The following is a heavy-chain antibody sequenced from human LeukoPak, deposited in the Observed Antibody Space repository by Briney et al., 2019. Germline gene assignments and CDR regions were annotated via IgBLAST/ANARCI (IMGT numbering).Heavy chain of an antibody. V-gene: IGHV1-46*01. CDR3: ARDYTAGPPNTAEFDY. CDR2: INPSGGST. J-gene: IGHJ4*02. Sequence: GASVKVSCKASGYTFTSYYMHWVRQAPGQGLEWMGIINPSGGSTSYAQKFQGRVTMTRDTSTSTVYMELSSLRSEDTAVYYCARDYTAGPPNTAEFDYWGQGTLVTVSS. D-gene: IGHD2-21*02. CDR1: GYTFTSYY.